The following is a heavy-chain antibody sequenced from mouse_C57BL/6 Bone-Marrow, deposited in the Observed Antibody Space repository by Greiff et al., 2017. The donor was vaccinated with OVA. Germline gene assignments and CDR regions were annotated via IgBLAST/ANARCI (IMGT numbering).Heavy chain of an antibody. CDR1: GYTFTSYW. CDR2: IDPSDSYT. V-gene: IGHV1-69*01. J-gene: IGHJ2*01. D-gene: IGHD3-2*02. CDR3: ARYSSSGSY. Sequence: VQLQQPGAELVMPGASVKLSCKASGYTFTSYWMHWVKQRHGQGLEWIGEIDPSDSYTNYNQKFKGKSTLTVDKSSSTAYMQLSSLTSEDSAVYYCARYSSSGSYWGQGTTLTVSS.